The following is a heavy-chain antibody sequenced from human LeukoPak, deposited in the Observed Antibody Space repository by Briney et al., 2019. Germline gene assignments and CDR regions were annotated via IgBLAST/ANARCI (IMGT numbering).Heavy chain of an antibody. Sequence: SVKVSCKASGGTFSSYAISWVRQAPGQGLDWMGGIIPIFGTANYAQKFQGRVTITADESTSTAYMELSSLGSEDTAVYYCARVPTHCSGGSCYSSHYFDYWGQGTLVTVSS. V-gene: IGHV1-69*13. J-gene: IGHJ4*02. D-gene: IGHD2-15*01. CDR1: GGTFSSYA. CDR3: ARVPTHCSGGSCYSSHYFDY. CDR2: IIPIFGTA.